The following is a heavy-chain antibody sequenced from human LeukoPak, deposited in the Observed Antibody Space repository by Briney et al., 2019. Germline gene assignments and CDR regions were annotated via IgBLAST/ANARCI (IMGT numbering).Heavy chain of an antibody. V-gene: IGHV3-15*01. D-gene: IGHD3-9*01. CDR2: IKSKTDGGTT. Sequence: PGGSLRLSCAASGFTFSNAWMSWVRQAPGKGLEWVGRIKSKTDGGTTDYAAPVKGRFTISRDDSKNTLYLQMNSLKTEDTAVYYCTPNSYYDILTGYYFPPATYWGQETLVTVSS. CDR3: TPNSYYDILTGYYFPPATY. CDR1: GFTFSNAW. J-gene: IGHJ4*02.